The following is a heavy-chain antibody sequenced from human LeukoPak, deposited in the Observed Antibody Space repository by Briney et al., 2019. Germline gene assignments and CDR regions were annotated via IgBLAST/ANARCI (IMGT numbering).Heavy chain of an antibody. Sequence: GGTLRLSCAASGFTVSRHWMHWVRQAPGKGLVWISRINSDGRKTDYADFVKGRFTITRDNAKNTVYLQIHSLRDEDTAVYYCATRVAVAGTGFAFDIWGQGTMVTVSS. CDR3: ATRVAVAGTGFAFDI. V-gene: IGHV3-74*01. CDR2: INSDGRKT. CDR1: GFTVSRHW. J-gene: IGHJ3*02. D-gene: IGHD6-19*01.